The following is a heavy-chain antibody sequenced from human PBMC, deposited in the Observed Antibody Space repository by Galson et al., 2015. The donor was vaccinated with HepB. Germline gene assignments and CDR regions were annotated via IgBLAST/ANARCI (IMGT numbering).Heavy chain of an antibody. Sequence: SLRLSCAASGFTFSSYGMHWVRQAPGKGLEWVAVITYDGSNKYYADSVKGRFTISRDNSKNTLYLQMNSLRAEDTAVYYCAKNQGLGGTFDYWGQGTLVTVSS. CDR3: AKNQGLGGTFDY. V-gene: IGHV3-30*18. D-gene: IGHD3-16*01. J-gene: IGHJ4*02. CDR1: GFTFSSYG. CDR2: ITYDGSNK.